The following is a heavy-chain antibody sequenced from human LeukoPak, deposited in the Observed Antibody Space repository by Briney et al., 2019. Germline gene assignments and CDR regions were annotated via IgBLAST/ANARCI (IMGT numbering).Heavy chain of an antibody. CDR2: IYPGDSDT. Sequence: GESLKISCKGSGYSFTSYWIGWVRQMPGKGLERMGIIYPGDSDTRYSPSFQGQVTISADKSISTAYLQWSSLKASDTAMYYCARPYPDITGTVGAFDIWGQGTMVTVSS. D-gene: IGHD1-20*01. CDR1: GYSFTSYW. CDR3: ARPYPDITGTVGAFDI. V-gene: IGHV5-51*01. J-gene: IGHJ3*02.